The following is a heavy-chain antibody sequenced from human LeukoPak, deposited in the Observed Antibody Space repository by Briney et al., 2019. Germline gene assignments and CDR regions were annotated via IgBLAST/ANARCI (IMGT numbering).Heavy chain of an antibody. CDR1: GASISSSSSS. CDR2: IYYSGLT. V-gene: IGHV4-39*02. CDR3: ASGTFHDYGDYDRGDYFDH. Sequence: SETLSLTCTVSGASISSSSSSWGWVRQPPGKGPEWIGSIYYSGLTYDNPSLKSRVSISVDPSKNHFSLKVSSVTAADTAVYYCASGTFHDYGDYDRGDYFDHWGQGTPVTVSS. D-gene: IGHD4-17*01. J-gene: IGHJ4*02.